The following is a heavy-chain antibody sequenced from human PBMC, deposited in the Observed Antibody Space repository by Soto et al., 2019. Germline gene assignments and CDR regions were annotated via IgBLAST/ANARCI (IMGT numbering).Heavy chain of an antibody. CDR1: GGSISSYY. V-gene: IGHV4-4*07. CDR3: AREEGITFVRGLDY. Sequence: QVQLQESGPRLVKPSETLSLTCTVSGGSISSYYWSWIRQPAGKGLVWIGRIFTTGSTNYNPSLTSRVTMSVDTSKYQFSLNLRSVTAADTGVYYCAREEGITFVRGLDYWGQGTLVTVSS. D-gene: IGHD3-10*01. CDR2: IFTTGST. J-gene: IGHJ4*02.